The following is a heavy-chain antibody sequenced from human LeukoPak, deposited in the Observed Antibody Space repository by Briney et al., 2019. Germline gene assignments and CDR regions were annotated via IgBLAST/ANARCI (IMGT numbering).Heavy chain of an antibody. CDR1: GFTFSSYS. Sequence: GGSLRLSCAASGFTFSSYSMNWVRQAPGKGLEWVSSISGSSSYIYYADSVKGRFTISGDNAKNSLYLQMNSLRAEDTAVYYCARDSADAFDIWGQGTMVTVSS. CDR3: ARDSADAFDI. CDR2: ISGSSSYI. V-gene: IGHV3-21*01. J-gene: IGHJ3*02. D-gene: IGHD3-10*01.